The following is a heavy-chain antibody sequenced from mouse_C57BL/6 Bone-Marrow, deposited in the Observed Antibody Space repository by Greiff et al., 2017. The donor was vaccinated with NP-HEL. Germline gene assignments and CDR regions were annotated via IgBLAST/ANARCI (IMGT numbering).Heavy chain of an antibody. CDR1: GFTFSSYA. D-gene: IGHD3-1*01. V-gene: IGHV5-4*01. CDR2: ISDGGSYT. CDR3: ARDRDYYAMDY. J-gene: IGHJ4*01. Sequence: EVMLVESGGGLVKPGGSLKLSCAASGFTFSSYAMSWVRQTPEKRLEWVATISDGGSYTYYPDNVKGRFTISRDNAKNNLYLQMSHLKSEDTAMYYCARDRDYYAMDYGGQGTSVTVSA.